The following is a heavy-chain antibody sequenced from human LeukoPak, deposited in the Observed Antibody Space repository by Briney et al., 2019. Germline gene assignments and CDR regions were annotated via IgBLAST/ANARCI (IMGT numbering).Heavy chain of an antibody. Sequence: PSETLSLTCAVYGGSFSGYYWSWIRQPPGKGLEWIGEINHSGSTNYNPSLKSRVTISVDTSKNQFSLKLSSVTAADTAVYYCARLPYYYDSSGYYYFSFDYWGQGTLVTVSS. J-gene: IGHJ4*02. CDR2: INHSGST. CDR3: ARLPYYYDSSGYYYFSFDY. CDR1: GGSFSGYY. V-gene: IGHV4-34*01. D-gene: IGHD3-22*01.